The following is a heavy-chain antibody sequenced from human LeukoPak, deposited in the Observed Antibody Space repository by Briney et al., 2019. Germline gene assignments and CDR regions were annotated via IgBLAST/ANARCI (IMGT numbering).Heavy chain of an antibody. D-gene: IGHD3-16*01. V-gene: IGHV4-28*01. CDR1: GYSISSSNW. CDR2: IYYSGST. CDR3: ARSLRGYYFDY. Sequence: SETLSLTCAVSGYSISSSNWWGWVRQPPGEGLEWIAYIYYSGSTYYNPSLKSRVTMSVDTPKNQFSLKLSSVTAVDTAVYYCARSLRGYYFDYWGQGILVTVSS. J-gene: IGHJ4*02.